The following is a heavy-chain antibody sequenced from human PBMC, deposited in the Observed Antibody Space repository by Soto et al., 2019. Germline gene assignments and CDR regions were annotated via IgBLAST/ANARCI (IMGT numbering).Heavy chain of an antibody. Sequence: EAQLVESGGSLVQPGGSLRLSCAASGFTVSSFYMTWVRQAPGKGLQWVAVISSGGSTYYADSVKGRFTISRDNSKNTLYLEMNSLRAEDTAVYYCARDTFGGAYDFLQGGQGTLVTVSS. CDR1: GFTVSSFY. CDR2: ISSGGST. V-gene: IGHV3-66*01. D-gene: IGHD3-3*01. J-gene: IGHJ4*02. CDR3: ARDTFGGAYDFLQ.